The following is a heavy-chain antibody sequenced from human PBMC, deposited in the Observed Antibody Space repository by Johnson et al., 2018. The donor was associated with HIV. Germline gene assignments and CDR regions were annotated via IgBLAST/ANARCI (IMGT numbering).Heavy chain of an antibody. D-gene: IGHD6-13*01. V-gene: IGHV3-30*04. CDR2: ISYDGSNT. J-gene: IGHJ3*02. CDR3: ARDRGQQLPYDAFDI. Sequence: QVQLVESGGGVVQPGRSLRLSCAASGFTFSSYAMHWVRQAPGKGLEGVAVISYDGSNTYYADSVKGRFTISRANSKNTLYLQMNSLGAEDTAVYYCARDRGQQLPYDAFDIWGQGTMVTVSS. CDR1: GFTFSSYA.